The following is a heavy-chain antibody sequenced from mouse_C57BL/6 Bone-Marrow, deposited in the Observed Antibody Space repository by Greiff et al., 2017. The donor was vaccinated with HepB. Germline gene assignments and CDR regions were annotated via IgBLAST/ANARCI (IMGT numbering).Heavy chain of an antibody. J-gene: IGHJ2*01. CDR1: GYSITSGYY. D-gene: IGHD2-1*01. V-gene: IGHV3-6*01. CDR3: AKSPPYGTYFDY. CDR2: ISYDGSN. Sequence: EVKLQESGPGLVKPSQSLSLTCSVTGYSITSGYYWNWIRQFPGNKLEWMGYISYDGSNNYNPSLKNRISITRDTSKNQFFLKLNSVTTEDTATYYCAKSPPYGTYFDYWGQGTTLTVSS.